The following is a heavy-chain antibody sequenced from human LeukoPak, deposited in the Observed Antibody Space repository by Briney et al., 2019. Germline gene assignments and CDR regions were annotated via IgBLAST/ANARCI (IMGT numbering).Heavy chain of an antibody. CDR1: GDSVRSYY. CDR2: IKDRGST. Sequence: SETLSLTRTVSGDSVRSYYWSWIRQPPGQGLEWLGLIKDRGSTNYNPSLQGRVTISIDTSKNHFSLKVNSVTAADPAVYYCVRDSRYGSGWFEDGLDFWGQGTTVTVSS. V-gene: IGHV4-59*02. D-gene: IGHD6-13*01. CDR3: VRDSRYGSGWFEDGLDF. J-gene: IGHJ6*02.